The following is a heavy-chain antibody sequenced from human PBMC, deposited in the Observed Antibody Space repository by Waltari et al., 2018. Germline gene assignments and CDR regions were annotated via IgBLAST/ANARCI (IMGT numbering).Heavy chain of an antibody. CDR2: IYYSGST. J-gene: IGHJ6*02. V-gene: IGHV4-59*01. CDR3: ARDLTGMDV. D-gene: IGHD7-27*01. CDR1: GGSISSYY. Sequence: QVQLQESGPGLVKPSETLSLTCTVSGGSISSYYCGWIRQPPGKVLEWIGYIYYSGSTNYNPSLKSRVTISVDTSKNQFSLKLSSVTAADTAVYYCARDLTGMDVWGQGTTVTVSS.